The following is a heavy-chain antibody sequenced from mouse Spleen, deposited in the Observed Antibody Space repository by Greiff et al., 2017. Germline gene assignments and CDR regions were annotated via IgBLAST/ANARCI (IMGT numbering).Heavy chain of an antibody. J-gene: IGHJ4*01. Sequence: EVKLVESGGGLVKPGGSLKLSCAASGFTFSDYGMHWVRQAPEKGLEWVAYISSGSSTIYYADTVKGRFTISRDNAKNTLFLQMTSLRSEDTAMYYCAREGIYYYGSPFMDYWGQGTSVTVSS. CDR3: AREGIYYYGSPFMDY. CDR1: GFTFSDYG. D-gene: IGHD1-1*01. CDR2: ISSGSSTI. V-gene: IGHV5-17*01.